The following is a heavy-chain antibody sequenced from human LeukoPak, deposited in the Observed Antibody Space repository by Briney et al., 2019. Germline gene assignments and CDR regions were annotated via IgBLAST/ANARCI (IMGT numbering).Heavy chain of an antibody. CDR1: GFTFSDYY. D-gene: IGHD6-13*01. J-gene: IGHJ3*02. CDR2: ISSSGSTI. Sequence: GGSLRLSCAASGFTFSDYYMSWIRQAPGKGLEWVSYISSSGSTIYYADSVKGRFPISRDNAKNSLYLQMNSLRAEDTAVYYCARDLSSWTFSGFDIWGQGTMVTVSS. V-gene: IGHV3-11*04. CDR3: ARDLSSWTFSGFDI.